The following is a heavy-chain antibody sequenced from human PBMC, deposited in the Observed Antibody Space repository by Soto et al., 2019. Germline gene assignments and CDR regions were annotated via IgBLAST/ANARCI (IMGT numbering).Heavy chain of an antibody. CDR1: GGSFSGYY. CDR3: ASGVPAAKLEGSVSGWFDP. J-gene: IGHJ5*02. CDR2: INHSGST. D-gene: IGHD2-2*01. V-gene: IGHV4-34*01. Sequence: QVQLQQWGAGLLKPSETLSLTCAVYGGSFSGYYWSWIRQPPGKGLEWIGEINHSGSTNYNPSLKSRVTISVDPSKNQFSLKLSSVTAADTAVYYCASGVPAAKLEGSVSGWFDPWGQGTLVTVSS.